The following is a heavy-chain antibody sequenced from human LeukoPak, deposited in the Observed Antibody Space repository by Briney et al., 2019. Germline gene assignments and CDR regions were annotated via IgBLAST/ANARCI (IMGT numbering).Heavy chain of an antibody. Sequence: GGSLRLSCAASGFTFSSYGMHWVRQAPGKGLEWVAFIRYDGSNKYYADSVKGRFTISRDNSKNTLYLQMNSLRAEDTAVYYCAKVYKGTLNYYDSSGPLDYWGQGTLVTVSS. CDR1: GFTFSSYG. CDR3: AKVYKGTLNYYDSSGPLDY. D-gene: IGHD3-22*01. J-gene: IGHJ4*02. V-gene: IGHV3-30*02. CDR2: IRYDGSNK.